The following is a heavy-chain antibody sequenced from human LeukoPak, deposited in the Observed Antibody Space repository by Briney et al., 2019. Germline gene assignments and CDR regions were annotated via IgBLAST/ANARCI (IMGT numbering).Heavy chain of an antibody. V-gene: IGHV3-23*01. D-gene: IGHD2-15*01. CDR3: AKGRCSGVGCDSFHS. CDR2: ISDDSSFT. CDR1: GLSFRSYA. J-gene: IGHJ4*02. Sequence: GGSLRLSCVASGLSFRSYAMNWVRQAPGKGLECISTISDDSSFTYYADSVKGRFAISRDDSKNTLYLQMNNLKVEDTAVYYCAKGRCSGVGCDSFHSWGQGALVTVSS.